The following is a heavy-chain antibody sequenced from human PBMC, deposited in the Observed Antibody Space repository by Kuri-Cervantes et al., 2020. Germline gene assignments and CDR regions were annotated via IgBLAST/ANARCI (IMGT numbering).Heavy chain of an antibody. D-gene: IGHD6-19*01. Sequence: GSLRLSCAVSGGSISSSNWWSWVRQPPGKGLEWIGYIYYSGSTNYNPSLKSRVTISVDTSKNQFSLKLSSVTAADTAVYYCARAWSSGWQKDAFDIWGQGTMVTVSS. CDR2: IYYSGST. CDR1: GGSISSSNW. CDR3: ARAWSSGWQKDAFDI. V-gene: IGHV4-4*02. J-gene: IGHJ3*02.